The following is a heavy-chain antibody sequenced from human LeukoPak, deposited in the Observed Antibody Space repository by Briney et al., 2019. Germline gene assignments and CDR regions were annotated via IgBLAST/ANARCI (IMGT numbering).Heavy chain of an antibody. V-gene: IGHV3-23*01. D-gene: IGHD2-8*01. CDR1: GFTFSSYT. CDR3: AKAYRPNGVCYLDY. Sequence: GRSLRLSCAASGFTFSSYTMTWVRQAPGKGLEWVSSISGSAYITYYADSVKGRFTISRDNSKNTLYLQMNSLRAEDTAVYYCAKAYRPNGVCYLDYWGQGTLVTVSS. J-gene: IGHJ4*02. CDR2: ISGSAYIT.